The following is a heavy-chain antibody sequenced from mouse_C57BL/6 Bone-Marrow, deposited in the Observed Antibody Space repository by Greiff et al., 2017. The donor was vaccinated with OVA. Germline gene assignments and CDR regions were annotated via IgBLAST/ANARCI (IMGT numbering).Heavy chain of an antibody. CDR3: ARAPNYGSSPYFDY. CDR2: INPNNGGT. V-gene: IGHV1-26*01. D-gene: IGHD1-1*01. Sequence: VQLQQSGPELVKPGASVKISCKASGYTFTDYYMNWVKQSHGKSLEWIGDINPNNGGTSYNQKFKGKATLTVEKSSSTAYMELRSLTSEDSAVYYCARAPNYGSSPYFDYWGQGTTLTVSS. J-gene: IGHJ2*01. CDR1: GYTFTDYY.